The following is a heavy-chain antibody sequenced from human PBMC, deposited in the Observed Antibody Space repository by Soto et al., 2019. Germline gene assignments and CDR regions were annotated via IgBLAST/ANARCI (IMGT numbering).Heavy chain of an antibody. CDR1: GYTFTGYY. V-gene: IGHV1-2*04. CDR2: INPNSGGT. CDR3: ARERSRSGGFWSGSIKPYGMDV. Sequence: ASVKVSCKASGYTFTGYYMHWVRQAPGQGLEWMGWINPNSGGTNYAQKFQGWVTMTRDTSTSTAYMELSRLRSEDTAVYYCARERSRSGGFWSGSIKPYGMDVWGQGTTVTVSS. J-gene: IGHJ6*02. D-gene: IGHD3-3*01.